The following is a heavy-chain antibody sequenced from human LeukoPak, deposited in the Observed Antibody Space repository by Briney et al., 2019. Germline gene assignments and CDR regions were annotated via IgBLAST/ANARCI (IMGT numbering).Heavy chain of an antibody. CDR2: IYYSGST. CDR3: ASASIIAAAGNFDY. D-gene: IGHD6-13*01. V-gene: IGHV4-39*07. J-gene: IGHJ4*02. CDR1: GGSISSSSYY. Sequence: PSETLSLTCTVSGGSISSSSYYWGWIRQPPGKGLEWIGSIYYSGSTYYNPSLKSRVTISVDTSKNQFSLKLSSVTAADTAVYYCASASIIAAAGNFDYWGQGTLVTVSS.